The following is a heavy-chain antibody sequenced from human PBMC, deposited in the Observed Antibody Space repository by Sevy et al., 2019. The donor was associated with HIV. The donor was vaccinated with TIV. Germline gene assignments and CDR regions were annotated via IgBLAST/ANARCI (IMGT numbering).Heavy chain of an antibody. J-gene: IGHJ6*02. CDR3: ARPRANYVDHYFFYAMDV. CDR2: ISYDGSDT. V-gene: IGHV3-30-3*01. Sequence: GGSLRLSCAASGFAFSNYYVMHWVRQAPGKGLEWVALISYDGSDTYYADSVKGRFTVSRDNFKNTLFLQMNSLTTEDMAVYYCARPRANYVDHYFFYAMDVWGQGTTVTVSS. CDR1: GFAFSNYY. D-gene: IGHD4-17*01.